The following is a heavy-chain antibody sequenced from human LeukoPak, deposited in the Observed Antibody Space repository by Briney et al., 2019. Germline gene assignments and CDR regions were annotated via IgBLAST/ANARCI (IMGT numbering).Heavy chain of an antibody. V-gene: IGHV4-59*08. Sequence: SETLSLTCTVSGGSISSYFWSWIRQPPGKGLEWIGYIYSTGSTNYNPSLRGRVTISVDTSKNQFSLKLRSVTAADTAVYYCARGIAAAGSPWYYYYMDVWGKGTTVTVSS. J-gene: IGHJ6*03. CDR3: ARGIAAAGSPWYYYYMDV. D-gene: IGHD6-13*01. CDR1: GGSISSYF. CDR2: IYSTGST.